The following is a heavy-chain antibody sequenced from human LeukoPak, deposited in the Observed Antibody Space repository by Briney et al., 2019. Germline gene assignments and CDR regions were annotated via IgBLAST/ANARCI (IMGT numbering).Heavy chain of an antibody. CDR3: ARRGYYDSGALRAPFEY. J-gene: IGHJ4*02. CDR2: ISGSGGNT. Sequence: PGGSLRLSCAASGFTFSSYALSWVRQAPGKGPEWVSAISGSGGNTYYADSVKGRFTISRDNSKNTLYLQMNSLRAEDTAIYYCARRGYYDSGALRAPFEYWGQGTLVTVSS. V-gene: IGHV3-23*01. D-gene: IGHD3-22*01. CDR1: GFTFSSYA.